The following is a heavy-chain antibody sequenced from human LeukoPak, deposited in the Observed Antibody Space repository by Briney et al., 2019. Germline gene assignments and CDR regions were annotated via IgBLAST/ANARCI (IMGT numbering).Heavy chain of an antibody. D-gene: IGHD1-26*01. CDR2: INPNTGDT. J-gene: IGHJ4*02. CDR1: GYTFTAFT. CDR3: ARGRGATSPFEF. V-gene: IGHV1-2*02. Sequence: ASVKVYCKAAGYTFTAFTIHWVRLAPRERPEWMGYINPNTGDTHYAKKFRARVTLIRDTSISTAKMELRRLTSDDSAAYFCARGRGATSPFEFWGQGTLVTVSS.